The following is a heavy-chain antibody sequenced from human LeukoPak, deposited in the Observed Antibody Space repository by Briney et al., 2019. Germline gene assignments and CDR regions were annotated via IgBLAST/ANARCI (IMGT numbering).Heavy chain of an antibody. CDR1: GGSISGKDYY. Sequence: PSETLSLTCTVPGGSISGKDYYWGWIRQPPGKGLEWIGNIHYSGSTYYNPSLKSRVTIFVDTSNNLFSLKMTSVTAADNAVYYCVRRFVRYGSHGHVDYWGQGTQVTVSS. V-gene: IGHV4-39*01. J-gene: IGHJ4*02. CDR3: VRRFVRYGSHGHVDY. CDR2: IHYSGST. D-gene: IGHD3-10*01.